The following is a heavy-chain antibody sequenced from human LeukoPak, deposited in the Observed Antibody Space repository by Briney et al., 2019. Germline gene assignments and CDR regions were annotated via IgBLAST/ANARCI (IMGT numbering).Heavy chain of an antibody. CDR2: INHSGST. D-gene: IGHD3-10*01. CDR1: GGSFSGYY. V-gene: IGHV4-34*01. Sequence: SETLSLTCAVYGGSFSGYYWSWIRQPPGKGLEWIGEINHSGSTNYNPSLKSRVTISVDTSKNQFSLKLSSVTAADTAVYYCARTPYYGSGSSKFDYWGQGTLVTVSS. CDR3: ARTPYYGSGSSKFDY. J-gene: IGHJ4*02.